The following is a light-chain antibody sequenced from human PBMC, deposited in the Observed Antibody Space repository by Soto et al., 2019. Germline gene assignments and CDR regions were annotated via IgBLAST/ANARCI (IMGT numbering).Light chain of an antibody. CDR1: QSVRSSQ. CDR2: SAS. CDR3: QQYENSPPYT. J-gene: IGKJ2*01. V-gene: IGKV3-20*01. Sequence: EIVLTQSPGTLSLSPGERATLSCRASQSVRSSQFAWYQHKPGQAPRLLIYSASIRATGIPDRFSGSGSETDFTLTISRLEPEDFAVYFCQQYENSPPYTFGQGTKVEI.